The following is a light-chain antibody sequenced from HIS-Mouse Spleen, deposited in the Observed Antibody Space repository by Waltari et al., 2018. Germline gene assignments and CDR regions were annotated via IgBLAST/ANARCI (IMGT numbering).Light chain of an antibody. Sequence: DIVMTQSPLSLPVTPGEPASISCRSSQSLLHSNGYNYLDWYLQKPGQSPQLLIYLGSNRASGVPDRFRGSGSGTDCTLKISRVEAEDVGVYYCMQALQTPFTFGPGTKVDIK. CDR1: QSLLHSNGYNY. CDR3: MQALQTPFT. CDR2: LGS. J-gene: IGKJ3*01. V-gene: IGKV2-28*01.